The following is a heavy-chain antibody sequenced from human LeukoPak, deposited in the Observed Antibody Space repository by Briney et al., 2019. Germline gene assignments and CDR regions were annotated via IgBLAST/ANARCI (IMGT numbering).Heavy chain of an antibody. J-gene: IGHJ3*02. D-gene: IGHD3-10*01. Sequence: GASVKVSCKAAGYTFTGYYMHWVRQAPGQGLEWMGWISPNSGGTNYAQKFQGRVTMTRDTAISTAYMELSRLRSDDTAVYYCASLEYGSGSYYRDDAFDIWGQGTTVTVSS. CDR1: GYTFTGYY. CDR2: ISPNSGGT. CDR3: ASLEYGSGSYYRDDAFDI. V-gene: IGHV1-2*02.